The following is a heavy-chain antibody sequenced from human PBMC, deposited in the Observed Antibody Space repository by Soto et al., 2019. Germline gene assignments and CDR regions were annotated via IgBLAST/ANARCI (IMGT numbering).Heavy chain of an antibody. CDR2: IYYSGST. D-gene: IGHD4-17*01. CDR1: GGSISSYY. J-gene: IGHJ6*03. Sequence: QLQLQESGPGLVKPSETLSLTCTVSGGSISSYYWNWIRQPPGKGLEWIGYIYYSGSTNYNPSLKSRVTISVDTSKNQFSLKLSSVTAADTAVYYCARRAVTSPYYYYYMDVWGKGTTVTVSS. CDR3: ARRAVTSPYYYYYMDV. V-gene: IGHV4-59*08.